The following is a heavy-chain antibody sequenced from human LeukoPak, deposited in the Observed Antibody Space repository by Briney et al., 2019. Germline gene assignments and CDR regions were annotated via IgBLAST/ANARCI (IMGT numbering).Heavy chain of an antibody. J-gene: IGHJ1*01. D-gene: IGHD6-19*01. Sequence: ASVKVSCKTSGYTFTSYYIHWLRQAPGQRFEWMGWSDPKSGATKYEHFQGRVTMTRDTSISTAYMELSRLGSDDTAVYFCAREGPSSGWYVGSPKYFQHWGQGTLVTVSS. CDR2: SDPKSGAT. CDR1: GYTFTSYY. CDR3: AREGPSSGWYVGSPKYFQH. V-gene: IGHV1-2*02.